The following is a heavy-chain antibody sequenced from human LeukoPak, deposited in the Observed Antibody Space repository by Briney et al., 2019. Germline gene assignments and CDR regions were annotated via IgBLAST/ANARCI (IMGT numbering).Heavy chain of an antibody. D-gene: IGHD6-13*01. CDR3: ARDLYRAAAAPGY. CDR1: GGTFSSYA. CDR2: IIPIFGTA. Sequence: ASVKVSCKASGGTFSSYAISWVRQAPGQGLEWMGGIIPIFGTANYAQKFQGRVTITTDESTSTAYMELSSLRSEDTAVYYCARDLYRAAAAPGYWGQGTLVTVSS. J-gene: IGHJ4*02. V-gene: IGHV1-69*05.